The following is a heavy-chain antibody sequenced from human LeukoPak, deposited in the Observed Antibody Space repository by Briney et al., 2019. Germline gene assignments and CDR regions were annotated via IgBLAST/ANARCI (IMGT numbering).Heavy chain of an antibody. CDR3: ARGRSGFWSGYDYYMDV. J-gene: IGHJ6*03. CDR1: GGSFSGYY. V-gene: IGHV4-34*01. D-gene: IGHD3-3*01. Sequence: SETLSLTCAVYGGSFSGYYWSWIRQPPGKGLEWIGEINHSGSTNYNPSLKSRVTISVDTPKNQFSLKLSSVTAADTAVYYCARGRSGFWSGYDYYMDVWGKGTTITVSS. CDR2: INHSGST.